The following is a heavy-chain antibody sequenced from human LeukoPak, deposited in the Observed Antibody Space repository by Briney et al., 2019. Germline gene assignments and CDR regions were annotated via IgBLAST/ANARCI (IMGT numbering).Heavy chain of an antibody. V-gene: IGHV3-23*01. Sequence: GGPLTLSCAASVFTYSSCAMSCLRHAPGKALEWVSTITGGTNRTFCAGSVKGRFTISRDNSKNTVYLQMNSLRAEDTALYYCAKDPSNSGWPLFDYWGQGTLVTASS. CDR1: VFTYSSCA. J-gene: IGHJ4*02. CDR2: ITGGTNRT. D-gene: IGHD5-12*01. CDR3: AKDPSNSGWPLFDY.